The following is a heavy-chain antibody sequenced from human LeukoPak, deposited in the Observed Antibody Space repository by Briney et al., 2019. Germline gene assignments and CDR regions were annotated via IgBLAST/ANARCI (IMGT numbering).Heavy chain of an antibody. CDR2: INPSGGST. CDR1: GYTFTSYY. V-gene: IGHV1-46*01. Sequence: GASVKVSCKASGYTFTSYYMHWVRQAPGQGLEWMGIINPSGGSTSYAQKFQGRVTMTRDTSTSTVYMELSSLRSEDTAVYYCARGYCGGDCYYGMDVWGQGTTVTVSS. CDR3: ARGYCGGDCYYGMDV. D-gene: IGHD2-21*01. J-gene: IGHJ6*02.